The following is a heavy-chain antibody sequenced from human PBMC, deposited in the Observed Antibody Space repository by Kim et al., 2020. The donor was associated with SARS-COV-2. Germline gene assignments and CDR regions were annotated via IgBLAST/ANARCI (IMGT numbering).Heavy chain of an antibody. Sequence: SVKVSCKASGFTFTSSAVQWVRQARGQRLEWIGWIVVGSGNTNYAQKFQERVTITRDMSTSTAYMELSSLRSEDTAVYYCAAARDYGDQYYYYYYGMDVWGQGTTVTVSS. CDR1: GFTFTSSA. D-gene: IGHD4-17*01. CDR3: AAARDYGDQYYYYYYGMDV. CDR2: IVVGSGNT. V-gene: IGHV1-58*01. J-gene: IGHJ6*02.